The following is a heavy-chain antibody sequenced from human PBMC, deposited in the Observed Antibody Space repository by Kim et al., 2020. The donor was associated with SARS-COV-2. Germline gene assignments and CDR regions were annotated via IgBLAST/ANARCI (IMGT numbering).Heavy chain of an antibody. D-gene: IGHD1-1*01. J-gene: IGHJ4*02. V-gene: IGHV3-23*01. Sequence: AGSVRGRIAISRDNSKNTLYLRVISLRAEDTAVYNCAKNQGTGNWALDDWGQGTLVTVSS. CDR3: AKNQGTGNWALDD.